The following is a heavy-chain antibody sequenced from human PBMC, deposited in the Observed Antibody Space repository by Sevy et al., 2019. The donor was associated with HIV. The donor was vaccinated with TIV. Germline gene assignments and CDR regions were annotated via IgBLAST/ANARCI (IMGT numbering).Heavy chain of an antibody. CDR1: GGSISSGGYS. CDR2: IYHSGST. J-gene: IGHJ4*02. V-gene: IGHV4-30-2*01. Sequence: TLSLTCAVSGGSISSGGYSWSWIRQPPGKGLEWIGYIYHSGSTYYNPSLKSRVTISVDRSKNQFSLKLSSVTAADTAVYYCARSRDGYNYFDYWGQGTLVTVSS. D-gene: IGHD5-12*01. CDR3: ARSRDGYNYFDY.